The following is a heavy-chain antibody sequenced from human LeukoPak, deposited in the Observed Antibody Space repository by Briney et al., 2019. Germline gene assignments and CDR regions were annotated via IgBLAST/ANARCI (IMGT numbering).Heavy chain of an antibody. CDR2: VPPDGNKK. V-gene: IGHV3-7*01. D-gene: IGHD3-22*01. Sequence: TGGSLRLSCAASGFTFNTYWMAWVRQAPGRGVEWLTNVPPDGNKKYDVDSVKGRFTISRDNAKNSLYLQMNSLRTEDTAVYYCARHESTRDTSGHYSSVGFDPWGQGTLVTVSS. CDR1: GFTFNTYW. J-gene: IGHJ5*02. CDR3: ARHESTRDTSGHYSSVGFDP.